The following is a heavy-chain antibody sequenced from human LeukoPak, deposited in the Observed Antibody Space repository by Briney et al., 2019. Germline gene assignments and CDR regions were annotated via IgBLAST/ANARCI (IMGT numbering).Heavy chain of an antibody. J-gene: IGHJ6*03. V-gene: IGHV4-30-2*01. Sequence: PSETLSLTCTVSGGSISSGGYYWSWIRQPPGKGLEWIGYIYHSGSTYYNPSLKSRVTISVDRSKDQFSLKLSSVTAADTAVYYCARVGPMAYYTDVWGKGTTVTVSS. CDR3: ARVGPMAYYTDV. CDR2: IYHSGST. CDR1: GGSISSGGYY. D-gene: IGHD5-24*01.